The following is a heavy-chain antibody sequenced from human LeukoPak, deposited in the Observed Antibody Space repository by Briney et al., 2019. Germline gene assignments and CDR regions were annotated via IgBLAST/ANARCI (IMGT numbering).Heavy chain of an antibody. Sequence: GGSLRLSCAASGFTFSSYSMNWVRQAPGKGLEWVSYISSSSSTIYYADSVKGRFTISRDNAKNSLYLQMNSLRAEDTAVYYCARHELLWFGELFPFDYWGQGTLVTVSS. CDR1: GFTFSSYS. CDR3: ARHELLWFGELFPFDY. V-gene: IGHV3-48*01. D-gene: IGHD3-10*01. CDR2: ISSSSSTI. J-gene: IGHJ4*02.